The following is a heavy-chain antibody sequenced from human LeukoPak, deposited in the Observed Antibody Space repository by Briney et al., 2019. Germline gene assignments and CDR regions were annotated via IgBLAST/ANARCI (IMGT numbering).Heavy chain of an antibody. D-gene: IGHD5-18*01. CDR3: ARASFNSYGIDGFDY. V-gene: IGHV4-59*01. CDR2: IYYSGST. CDR1: GGSISTYY. J-gene: IGHJ4*02. Sequence: SETLSLTCTVSGGSISTYYWSWIRQPPGKGLEWIAYIYYSGSTRYNPSLKSRVTISVDMPKNQFSLKLSSVTAADTAVYYCARASFNSYGIDGFDYWGQGTLVTVSS.